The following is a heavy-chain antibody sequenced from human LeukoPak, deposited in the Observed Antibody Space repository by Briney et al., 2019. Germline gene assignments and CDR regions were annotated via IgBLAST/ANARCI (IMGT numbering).Heavy chain of an antibody. CDR3: ARDAPPGVRGVIRWFDP. D-gene: IGHD3-10*01. V-gene: IGHV1-69*05. J-gene: IGHJ5*02. CDR2: IIPIFGTP. Sequence: SVKVSCKASGGTFTSYAISWVREAPGQGLEWMGRIIPIFGTPNYAQKFQGRVTDTTDESTSTAYMELSSLRSEDTAVYYCARDAPPGVRGVIRWFDPGGQGTLVTVSS. CDR1: GGTFTSYA.